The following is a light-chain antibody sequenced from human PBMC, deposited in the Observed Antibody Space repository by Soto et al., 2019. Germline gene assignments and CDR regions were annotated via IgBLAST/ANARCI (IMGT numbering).Light chain of an antibody. V-gene: IGKV2D-29*02. J-gene: IGKJ5*01. Sequence: VAMSPSPLSVSGAXGQPASICCKSSQSLLHISGKTFLFWYLQKRGXSPQLXXYEVSTRVYGGPDRFSGSGSVTDFTSEISRVENDDVGIYYGMQSTQLPPTFGQGTRLE. CDR2: EVS. CDR3: MQSTQLPPT. CDR1: QSLLHISGKTF.